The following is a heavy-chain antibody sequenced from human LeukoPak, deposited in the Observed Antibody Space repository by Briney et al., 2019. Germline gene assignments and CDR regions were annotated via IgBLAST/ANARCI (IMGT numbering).Heavy chain of an antibody. Sequence: GASVKVSCKASGGTFSSYAISWVRQAPGQGLEWMGRIIPILGIANYAQKFQGRVTITADKSTSTAYMELSSLRSEDTAVYYCARDRVSGGYYYAQPDYYGMDVWGQGTTVTVSS. V-gene: IGHV1-69*04. CDR1: GGTFSSYA. D-gene: IGHD3-22*01. J-gene: IGHJ6*02. CDR2: IIPILGIA. CDR3: ARDRVSGGYYYAQPDYYGMDV.